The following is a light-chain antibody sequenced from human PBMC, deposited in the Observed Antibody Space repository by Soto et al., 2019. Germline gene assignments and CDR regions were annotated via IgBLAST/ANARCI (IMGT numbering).Light chain of an antibody. CDR2: KVS. CDR1: QSVVRNDGNTY. CDR3: MLAAQSPWR. Sequence: DLLRPKTPFASPVTRGQGASSSCRGGQSVVRNDGNTYLSWFQQRPGQPPRLLIYKVSDRFSGVPDRFSGSGAGTDFTLTISRVQAEDVGVYYCMLAAQSPWRFGEGAKA. J-gene: IGKJ1*01. V-gene: IGKV2-24*01.